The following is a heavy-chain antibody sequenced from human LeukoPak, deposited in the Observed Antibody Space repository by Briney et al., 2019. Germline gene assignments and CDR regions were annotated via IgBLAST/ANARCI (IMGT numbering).Heavy chain of an antibody. Sequence: PSETLSLTCAVYGGSFSGYYWSWIRQPPGKGLEWIGEINHSGSTNYNPSLKSRVTISVDTSKNQFSLKLSSVTAADTAVYYCARAASDAIKMGAFDIWGQGTMVTVSP. CDR2: INHSGST. V-gene: IGHV4-34*01. CDR3: ARAASDAIKMGAFDI. CDR1: GGSFSGYY. J-gene: IGHJ3*02. D-gene: IGHD2-2*02.